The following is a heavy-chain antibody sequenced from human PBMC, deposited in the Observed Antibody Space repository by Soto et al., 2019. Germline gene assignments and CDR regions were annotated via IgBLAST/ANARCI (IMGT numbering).Heavy chain of an antibody. CDR3: AKEGGGSYVQPGNYDY. Sequence: QVQLVESGGGVVQPGRSLRLSCAASKFTFSNFAMHWVRQTPGKGLEWVARISYDGSNKYYADSVKGRFTISRDNSKNTLYLQMNSLRPEDTAVFYCAKEGGGSYVQPGNYDYWGQGTLVTVSS. CDR1: KFTFSNFA. V-gene: IGHV3-30*18. J-gene: IGHJ4*02. D-gene: IGHD1-26*01. CDR2: ISYDGSNK.